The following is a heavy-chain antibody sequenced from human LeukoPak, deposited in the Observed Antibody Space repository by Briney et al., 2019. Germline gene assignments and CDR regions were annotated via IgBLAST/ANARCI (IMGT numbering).Heavy chain of an antibody. D-gene: IGHD3-10*01. J-gene: IGHJ4*02. CDR1: GFTFSSYA. V-gene: IGHV3-23*01. Sequence: GGSLRLSCAASGFTFSSYAMGWVRQAPGKGLEWVSAISGSGGSTYYADSVKGRFTISRDNAKNSLYLQMNSLRAEDTAVYYCARDMRFGEFPFDYWGQGTLVTVSS. CDR2: ISGSGGST. CDR3: ARDMRFGEFPFDY.